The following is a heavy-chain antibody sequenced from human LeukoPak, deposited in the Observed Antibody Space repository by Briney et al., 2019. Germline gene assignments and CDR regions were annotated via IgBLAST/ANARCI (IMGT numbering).Heavy chain of an antibody. J-gene: IGHJ4*02. CDR2: IYYSGGT. CDR3: ARRVSDPLKVDY. CDR1: GGSISSGGYY. D-gene: IGHD3-22*01. Sequence: PSQTLSLTCTVSGGSISSGGYYWSWIRQPPGKGLEWIGSIYYSGGTYYNPSLKSRVTISVDTSKNQFSLKLSSVTAADTAVYYCARRVSDPLKVDYWGQGTLVTVSS. V-gene: IGHV4-39*01.